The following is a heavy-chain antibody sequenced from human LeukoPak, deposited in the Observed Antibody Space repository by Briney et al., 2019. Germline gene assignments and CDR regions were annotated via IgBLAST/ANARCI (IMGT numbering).Heavy chain of an antibody. Sequence: GGSLRLSCAASEFTFSRYWMSWVRQAPGKGLEWVANIKHDGSEKYYVDSVKGRFTISRDNAKNSLYLQMNSLRVEDTALYYCARDGMGGIKAFDIRGQGTMVTVSS. V-gene: IGHV3-7*05. CDR3: ARDGMGGIKAFDI. CDR1: EFTFSRYW. CDR2: IKHDGSEK. J-gene: IGHJ3*02. D-gene: IGHD3-10*01.